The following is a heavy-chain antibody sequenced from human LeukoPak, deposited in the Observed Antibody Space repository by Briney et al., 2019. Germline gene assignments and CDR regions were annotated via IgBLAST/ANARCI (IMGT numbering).Heavy chain of an antibody. V-gene: IGHV3-48*01. CDR1: GFTFSSYS. CDR2: ISSSSSTI. CDR3: ARDSSGYFHWFDP. Sequence: PGGSLRLSCAASGFTFSSYSMNWVRQAPGKGLEWVSYISSSSSTIYYADSVKGRFTISRDNAKNSLYLQMNSLRAEDTAVYYCARDSSGYFHWFDPWDQGTLVTVSS. D-gene: IGHD3-22*01. J-gene: IGHJ5*02.